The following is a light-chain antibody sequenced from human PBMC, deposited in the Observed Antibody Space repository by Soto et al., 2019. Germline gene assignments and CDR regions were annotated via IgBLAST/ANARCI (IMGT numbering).Light chain of an antibody. CDR3: QQYNSYSYT. J-gene: IGKJ2*01. V-gene: IGKV1-5*01. CDR1: QSISSW. Sequence: DIQMTQSPSTLSASVGDRVTITCRASQSISSWLAWYQQKPGKAPKLLIYDASSLESGAPSRFSGSGSGTEFTHTISSLQPDDFAPYYCQQYNSYSYTGGQGTKLEIK. CDR2: DAS.